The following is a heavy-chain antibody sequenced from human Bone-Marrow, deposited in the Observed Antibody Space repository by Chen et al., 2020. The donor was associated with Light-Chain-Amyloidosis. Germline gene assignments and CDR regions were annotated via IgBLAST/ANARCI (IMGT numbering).Heavy chain of an antibody. CDR2: ISGSGGST. V-gene: IGHV3-23*01. D-gene: IGHD3-22*01. Sequence: EVQLLESGGGLVQPGGSLRLSCAASGFTFSSYAMRWVRQAPGKGREWVSAISGSGGSTYYADSVKRRFTISRDNSKNTQYLQMCSLRAENTAVYYCAKDIYDSSCYYVPAGDAFDIWCQGTMVTVSS. CDR1: GFTFSSYA. J-gene: IGHJ3*02. CDR3: AKDIYDSSCYYVPAGDAFDI.